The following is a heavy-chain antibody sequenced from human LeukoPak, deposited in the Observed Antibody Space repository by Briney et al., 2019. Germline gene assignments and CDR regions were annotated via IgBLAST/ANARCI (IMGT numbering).Heavy chain of an antibody. V-gene: IGHV3-30-3*01. J-gene: IGHJ5*02. D-gene: IGHD2-2*01. CDR2: ISSDGSNK. CDR1: GFTFSTYP. CDR3: ARETGYSCGSTSCYAGWFDP. Sequence: GGSLRLSCAASGFTFSTYPMHWVRQAPGKGLEWAAVISSDGSNKYYADSVKGRFTISRDNSKNTLYLQMNSLTAEDTAVYYCARETGYSCGSTSCYAGWFDPWGQGTLVTVSS.